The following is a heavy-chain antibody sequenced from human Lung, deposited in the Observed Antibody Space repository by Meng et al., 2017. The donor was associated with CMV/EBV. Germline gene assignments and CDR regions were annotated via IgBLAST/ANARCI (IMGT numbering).Heavy chain of an antibody. J-gene: IGHJ4*02. CDR3: ARCKTRIDY. CDR1: GFAFSSYW. Sequence: GGSLRLSCAASGFAFSSYWMNWVRQAPGKGLEWVANIKEDGSSIYYADSVKGRFTISRDNAKNSLYLQMSSLRAEDTAVYYCARCKTRIDYWGQGTLVTVS. CDR2: IKEDGSSI. V-gene: IGHV3-7*01. D-gene: IGHD2/OR15-2a*01.